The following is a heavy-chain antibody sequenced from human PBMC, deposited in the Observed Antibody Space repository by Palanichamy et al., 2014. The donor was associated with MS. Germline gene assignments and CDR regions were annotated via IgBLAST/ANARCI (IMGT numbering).Heavy chain of an antibody. J-gene: IGHJ6*02. CDR1: GDSVSSNIAA. CDR3: ARGRFTIVTTWGYQDYGIDV. V-gene: IGHV6-1*01. D-gene: IGHD5-12*01. Sequence: VQLQQSGPGLVKPSQTLSLTCAITGDSVSSNIAAWNWIRQSPSRGLEWLGRTYYRSKWYNDYAVSVKSRITINPDTAKNQFSLQLNSVTPDDTAVYYCARGRFTIVTTWGYQDYGIDVWGLGTTVTVSS. CDR2: TYYRSKWYN.